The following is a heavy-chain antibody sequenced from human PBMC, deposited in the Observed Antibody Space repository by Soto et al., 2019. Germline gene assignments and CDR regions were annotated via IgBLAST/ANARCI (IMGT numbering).Heavy chain of an antibody. CDR2: IYHSGST. CDR1: GGSISSGGYS. J-gene: IGHJ4*02. Sequence: SETLSLTCAVPGGSISSGGYSWSWIRQPPGKGLEWIGYIYHSGSTYYNPSLKSRVTISVDRSKNQFSLKLSSVTAADTAVYYCARDRGIAARRGFDYWGQGTLVTVSS. CDR3: ARDRGIAARRGFDY. V-gene: IGHV4-30-2*01. D-gene: IGHD6-6*01.